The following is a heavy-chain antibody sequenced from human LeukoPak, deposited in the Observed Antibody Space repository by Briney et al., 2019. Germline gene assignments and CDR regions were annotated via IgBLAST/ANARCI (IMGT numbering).Heavy chain of an antibody. CDR1: GYTFTSYA. CDR2: ISAYNGNT. Sequence: ASVKVSCKASGYTFTSYAISWVRQAPGQGLEWMGWISAYNGNTNYAQKLQGRVTMTTGTATSTAYMELRSLRSADTAVYYCARDHHCSGGSCPLYYYYGMDVWGQGTTVTVSS. V-gene: IGHV1-18*01. J-gene: IGHJ6*02. D-gene: IGHD2-15*01. CDR3: ARDHHCSGGSCPLYYYYGMDV.